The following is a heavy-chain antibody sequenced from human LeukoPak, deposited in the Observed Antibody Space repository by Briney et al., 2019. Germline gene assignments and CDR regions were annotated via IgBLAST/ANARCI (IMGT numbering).Heavy chain of an antibody. D-gene: IGHD2-15*01. Sequence: GGSLRLSCAASGFTFSNYAMHWVRQAPGKGLEWMSVISYDGRNKYFADSVKGRFTISRDNSKNTLYLQMNSLRAEDTAVYYCARGGGDIVVVVAATPGYWGQGTLVTVSS. CDR3: ARGGGDIVVVVAATPGY. V-gene: IGHV3-30*04. J-gene: IGHJ4*02. CDR2: ISYDGRNK. CDR1: GFTFSNYA.